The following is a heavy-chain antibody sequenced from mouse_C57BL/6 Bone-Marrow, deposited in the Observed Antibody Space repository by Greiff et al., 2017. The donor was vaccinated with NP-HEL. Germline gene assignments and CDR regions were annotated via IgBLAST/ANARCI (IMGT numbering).Heavy chain of an antibody. V-gene: IGHV1-55*01. J-gene: IGHJ3*01. Sequence: VQLQQPGAELVKPGASVKMSCKASGYTFTSYWITWVKQRPGQGLEWIGDIYPGSGSTNYNEKFKSKATLTVDTSSSTAYMQLSSLTSEDSAVYYCASYYGSSYRSWFAYWGQVTLVTVSA. CDR2: IYPGSGST. CDR3: ASYYGSSYRSWFAY. CDR1: GYTFTSYW. D-gene: IGHD1-1*01.